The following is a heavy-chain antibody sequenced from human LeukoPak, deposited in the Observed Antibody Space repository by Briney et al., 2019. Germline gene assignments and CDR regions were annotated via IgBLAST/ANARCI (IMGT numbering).Heavy chain of an antibody. V-gene: IGHV4-34*01. Sequence: SETLSLTCSVYGGSFSGDYWNWIRPPPGKGLEWIGEINHSGSTNYSPSLKSRVTISLDTSKNQFSLRLRSVTAADTAVYYCARGVIYSYRYYYYYYAMDVWGQGTTVTVSS. CDR3: ARGVIYSYRYYYYYYAMDV. CDR1: GGSFSGDY. CDR2: INHSGST. D-gene: IGHD2-15*01. J-gene: IGHJ6*02.